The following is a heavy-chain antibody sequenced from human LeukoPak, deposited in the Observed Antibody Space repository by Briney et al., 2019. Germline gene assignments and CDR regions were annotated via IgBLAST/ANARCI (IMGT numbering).Heavy chain of an antibody. V-gene: IGHV4-34*01. CDR1: GGSFSGYY. J-gene: IGHJ5*02. Sequence: SETLSLTCAVYGGSFSGYYWSWIRQPPGKGLEWIGEINHSGSTNYNPSLKSRVTISVDTSKNQFSLKLSSVTAADTAVYYCARRDSIVLMAYRGANWFDPWGQGTLVTVSS. CDR3: ARRDSIVLMAYRGANWFDP. CDR2: INHSGST. D-gene: IGHD2-8*01.